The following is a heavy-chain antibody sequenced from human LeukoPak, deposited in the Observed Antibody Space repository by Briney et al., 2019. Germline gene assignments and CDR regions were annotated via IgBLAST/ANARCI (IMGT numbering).Heavy chain of an antibody. Sequence: PGGSLRLSCEASGFTFNTYSMNWARQAPGKGLEWVSSIDSSGGYMFYADSVKGRFIISRDNAKDSLYLQMNSLRAEDTAVYYCLRGDLRDYWGQGTLVTVSS. CDR2: IDSSGGYM. CDR3: LRGDLRDY. D-gene: IGHD5/OR15-5a*01. CDR1: GFTFNTYS. J-gene: IGHJ4*02. V-gene: IGHV3-21*06.